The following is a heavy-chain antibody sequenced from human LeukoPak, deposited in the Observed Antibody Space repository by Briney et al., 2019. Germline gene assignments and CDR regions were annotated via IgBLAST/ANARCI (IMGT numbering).Heavy chain of an antibody. CDR3: ARDYGGKFDY. Sequence: SETLSLTCTVSGGSSGGYYWSWIRQPPGKGLEWIGYTYYNGNTKYNPSLKSRVTISVDTSKNQFSLRVSSVTAADTAVYYCARDYGGKFDYWGQGTLVTVSS. CDR1: GGSSGGYY. V-gene: IGHV4-59*01. CDR2: TYYNGNT. J-gene: IGHJ4*02. D-gene: IGHD4-23*01.